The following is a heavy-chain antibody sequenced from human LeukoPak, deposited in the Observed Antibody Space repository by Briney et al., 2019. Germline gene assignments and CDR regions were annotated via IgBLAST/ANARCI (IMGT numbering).Heavy chain of an antibody. CDR2: IYTSGST. V-gene: IGHV4-61*02. CDR1: GGSISSSSYY. Sequence: SETLSLTCTVSGGSISSSSYYWSWIRQPAGKGLEWIGRIYTSGSTNYNPSLKSRVTISVDTSKNQFSLKLSSVTAADTAVYYCARSEWEIGLDPWGQGTLVTVSS. J-gene: IGHJ5*02. D-gene: IGHD1-26*01. CDR3: ARSEWEIGLDP.